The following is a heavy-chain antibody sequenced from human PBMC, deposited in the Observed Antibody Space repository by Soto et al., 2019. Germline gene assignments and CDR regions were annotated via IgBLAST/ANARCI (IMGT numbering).Heavy chain of an antibody. Sequence: GGSLRLSCTASGFPFNNYYMTWVRQASGEGLEWVASIKEDGNEKYYADSVKGRFTISRDNAKNSLSLQMNSLGAEDTAVYFSTRGAGGVNYYYVMDARGQAPTVTVSS. CDR3: TRGAGGVNYYYVMDA. V-gene: IGHV3-7*03. J-gene: IGHJ6*02. CDR1: GFPFNNYY. CDR2: IKEDGNEK.